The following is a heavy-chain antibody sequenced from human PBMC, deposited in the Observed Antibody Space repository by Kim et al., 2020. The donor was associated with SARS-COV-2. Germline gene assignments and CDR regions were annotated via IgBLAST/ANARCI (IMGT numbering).Heavy chain of an antibody. J-gene: IGHJ5*02. V-gene: IGHV4-39*02. CDR1: GGSISSSSYY. D-gene: IGHD3-3*01. Sequence: SETLSLTCTVSGGSISSSSYYWGWIRQPPGKGLEWMGTIYYSGSTYYNPSLKSRVTISVDTSQNQLSLKLTSVTAADTAVYYCARETITIFGVVMVRNRFDPWGQGTLVTVSS. CDR3: ARETITIFGVVMVRNRFDP. CDR2: IYYSGST.